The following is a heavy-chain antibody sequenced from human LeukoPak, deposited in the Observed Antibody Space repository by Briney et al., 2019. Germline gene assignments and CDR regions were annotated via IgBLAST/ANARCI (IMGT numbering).Heavy chain of an antibody. CDR1: GFTFSSYS. CDR3: AREGIAAAGIDY. V-gene: IGHV3-20*03. Sequence: RPGGSLRLSYAASGFTFSSYSMNWVRQAPGKGLEWVSGINWNGGSTGYADSVKGRFTISRDNAKNSLYLQMNSLRAEDTALYYCAREGIAAAGIDYWGQGTLVTVSS. D-gene: IGHD6-13*01. CDR2: INWNGGST. J-gene: IGHJ4*02.